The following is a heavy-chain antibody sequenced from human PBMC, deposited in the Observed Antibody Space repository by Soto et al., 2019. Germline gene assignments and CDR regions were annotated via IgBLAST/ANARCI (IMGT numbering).Heavy chain of an antibody. CDR3: VRDSRSGQGWDMDDYYFDY. Sequence: QVQLVQSGAEVKKPGASVKVSCKASGYIFTSYGISWVREAPGQGLEWMGWISTYNGNTDYAQKLQGRVTLTTGTSTSTAYMELRSLRSDDTAVYYSVRDSRSGQGWDMDDYYFDYWGQGTLVTVSS. CDR1: GYIFTSYG. J-gene: IGHJ4*02. CDR2: ISTYNGNT. D-gene: IGHD1-26*01. V-gene: IGHV1-18*01.